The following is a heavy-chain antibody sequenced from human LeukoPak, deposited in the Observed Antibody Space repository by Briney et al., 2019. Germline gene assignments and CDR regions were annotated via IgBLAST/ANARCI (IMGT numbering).Heavy chain of an antibody. Sequence: ASVKVSCKASGYTFTGYYMHWVRQAPGQRLEWMGWINPNSGGTNYAQKFQGRVTMTTDTSISTAYMELIRLRSDDTAVYYCVGSAAIPGWFAPWGQGTLVTVSS. V-gene: IGHV1-2*02. CDR2: INPNSGGT. D-gene: IGHD2-2*01. CDR1: GYTFTGYY. J-gene: IGHJ5*02. CDR3: VGSAAIPGWFAP.